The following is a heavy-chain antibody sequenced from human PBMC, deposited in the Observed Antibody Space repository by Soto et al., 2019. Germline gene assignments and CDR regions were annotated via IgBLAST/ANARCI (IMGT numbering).Heavy chain of an antibody. V-gene: IGHV3-7*03. Sequence: PGGSLRLSCAACGFTFSSYWMSWVRQAPGKGLEWVANIKQDGSEKYYVDSVKGRFTISRDNAKNSLYLQMNSLRAEDTAVYYCARGVVTMVRGGPAGYYGMDVWGQGTTVTVSS. CDR1: GFTFSSYW. CDR2: IKQDGSEK. D-gene: IGHD3-10*01. CDR3: ARGVVTMVRGGPAGYYGMDV. J-gene: IGHJ6*02.